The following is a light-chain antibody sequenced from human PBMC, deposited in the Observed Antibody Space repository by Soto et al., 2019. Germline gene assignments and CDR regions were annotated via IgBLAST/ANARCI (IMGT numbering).Light chain of an antibody. CDR3: QQYYNPPWT. CDR1: QRLLYRSNNKNY. J-gene: IGKJ1*01. V-gene: IGKV4-1*01. Sequence: DTVMSQSPASLAVSLGGRATINCKSSQRLLYRSNNKNYLAWYQHKAGQPPKLLIYWASTRDSGVPARFSGSGSGTDFTLTINNVQAEDEAVYYCQQYYNPPWTFGQGTKVEI. CDR2: WAS.